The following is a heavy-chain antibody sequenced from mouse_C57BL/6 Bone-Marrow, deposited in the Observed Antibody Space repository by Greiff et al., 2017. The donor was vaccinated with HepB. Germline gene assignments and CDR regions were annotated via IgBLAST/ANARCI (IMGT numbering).Heavy chain of an antibody. CDR1: GYTFTSYW. CDR2: IYPGSGST. CDR3: ARWLPHYAMDY. Sequence: QVQLKESGAELVKPGASVKMSCKASGYTFTSYWITWVKQRPGQGLEWIGDIYPGSGSTNYNEKFKSKATLTVDTSSSTAYMQLSSLTSEDSAVYYCARWLPHYAMDYWGQGTSVTVSS. V-gene: IGHV1-55*01. J-gene: IGHJ4*01. D-gene: IGHD1-2*01.